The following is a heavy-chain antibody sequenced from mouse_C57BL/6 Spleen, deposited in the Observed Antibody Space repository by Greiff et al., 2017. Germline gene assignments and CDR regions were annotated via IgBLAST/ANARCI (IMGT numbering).Heavy chain of an antibody. D-gene: IGHD2-2*01. CDR1: GYAFSSYW. Sequence: VQLQQSGAELVKPGASVKLSCKASGYAFSSYWMNWVKQRPGKGLEWIGQINPGDGDTNYNGKFKGKATLTADKSSSTAYMQLSSLTSEDSAVYFCARRWLQRNYAMGYWGQGTSVTVSS. J-gene: IGHJ4*01. CDR3: ARRWLQRNYAMGY. V-gene: IGHV1-80*01. CDR2: INPGDGDT.